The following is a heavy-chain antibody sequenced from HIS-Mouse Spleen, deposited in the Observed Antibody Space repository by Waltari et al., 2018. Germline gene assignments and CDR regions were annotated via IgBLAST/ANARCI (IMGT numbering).Heavy chain of an antibody. J-gene: IGHJ2*01. CDR3: AREIPYSSSWYDWYFDL. D-gene: IGHD6-13*01. Sequence: QLQLQESGPGLVKPSETLSLTCTVSGGSISSSSYYRGWIRPPPGKGLEWIGSIYYSGSTSYNPSLKSRVTISVDTSKNQFSLKLSSVTAADTAVYYCAREIPYSSSWYDWYFDLWGRGTLVTVSS. V-gene: IGHV4-39*07. CDR1: GGSISSSSYY. CDR2: IYYSGST.